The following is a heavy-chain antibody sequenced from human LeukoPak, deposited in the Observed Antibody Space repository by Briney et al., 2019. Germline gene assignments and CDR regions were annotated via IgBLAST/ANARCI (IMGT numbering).Heavy chain of an antibody. V-gene: IGHV3-30*04. Sequence: PGGSLRLSCAAYGFTFSSYAMHWVRQAPGKGLEWVAVISYDGSNKYYADSVKGRFTISRDNSKNTLYLQMNSLRAEDTAVYYCAKDPRWYYYGSGSDHFDYWGQGTLVTVSS. CDR3: AKDPRWYYYGSGSDHFDY. D-gene: IGHD3-10*01. CDR2: ISYDGSNK. CDR1: GFTFSSYA. J-gene: IGHJ4*02.